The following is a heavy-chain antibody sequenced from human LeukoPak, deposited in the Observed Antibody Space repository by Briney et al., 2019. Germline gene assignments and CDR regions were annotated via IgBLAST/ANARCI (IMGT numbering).Heavy chain of an antibody. Sequence: GGSLRLSCAASGFTFSSYSMNWVRQAPGKGLEWVAVISYDGSNKYYADSVKGRFTISRDNSKNTLYLQMNSLRAEDTAVYYCAKAGGYCSGGSCGDIDPWGQGTLVTVSS. CDR1: GFTFSSYS. V-gene: IGHV3-30*18. CDR2: ISYDGSNK. D-gene: IGHD2-15*01. J-gene: IGHJ5*02. CDR3: AKAGGYCSGGSCGDIDP.